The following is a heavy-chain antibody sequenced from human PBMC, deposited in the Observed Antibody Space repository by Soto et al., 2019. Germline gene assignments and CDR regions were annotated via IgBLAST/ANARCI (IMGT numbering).Heavy chain of an antibody. V-gene: IGHV3-11*01. CDR1: GFTFSDYY. CDR3: ARDXXXDFWSGQFYYYGLDV. CDR2: ITNSGSTI. J-gene: IGHJ6*02. D-gene: IGHD3-3*01. Sequence: QVQLVESGGGLVKPGGSLRLSCAASGFTFSDYYMNWIRQAPGKGLEWVSYITNSGSTIHYADSVKGRFTISRDNAKNSLYLHMNSLRAEDTAVYYXARDXXXDFWSGQFYYYGLDVWGQGTTVTVSS.